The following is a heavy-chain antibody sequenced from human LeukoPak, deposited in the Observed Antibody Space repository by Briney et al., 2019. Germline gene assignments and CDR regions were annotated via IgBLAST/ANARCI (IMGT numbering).Heavy chain of an antibody. Sequence: GGSLRLSCAASGFTFSSHSMNWVRQAPGKGLEWVSSISTSSIYIYYADSVKGRFTISRDNAKNSLSLQMNSLRAEDTAVYYCARGSPDYWGQGTLVTVSS. CDR1: GFTFSSHS. V-gene: IGHV3-21*01. CDR3: ARGSPDY. J-gene: IGHJ4*02. CDR2: ISTSSIYI.